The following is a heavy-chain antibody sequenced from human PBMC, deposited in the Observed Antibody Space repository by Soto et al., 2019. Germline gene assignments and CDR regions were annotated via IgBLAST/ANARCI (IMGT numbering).Heavy chain of an antibody. CDR1: GFTFSSYS. D-gene: IGHD6-19*01. J-gene: IGHJ4*02. V-gene: IGHV3-21*01. CDR3: ARDSIYIRGGSGSHEYAY. Sequence: EVQLVESGGGLVKPGGSLRLSCAASGFTFSSYSMNWVRQAPGKGLEWVSSISSSSSYIYYADSVKGRFTISRDNAKNSLYLQMNSLRAEDTAVYYCARDSIYIRGGSGSHEYAYWGQGTLVTVSS. CDR2: ISSSSSYI.